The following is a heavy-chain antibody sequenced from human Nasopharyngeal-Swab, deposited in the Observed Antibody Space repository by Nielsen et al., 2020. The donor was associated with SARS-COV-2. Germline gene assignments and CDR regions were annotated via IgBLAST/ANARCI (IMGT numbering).Heavy chain of an antibody. D-gene: IGHD1-1*01. J-gene: IGHJ4*02. Sequence: GESLKISCAASGFTFSSYSMNWVRQAPGKGLEWVSSISSSSSYIYYADSVKGRFTISRDNAKNSLYLQMNSLRAEDTAVYYCARASRGTSTRTFDYWGQGTLVTRLL. CDR2: ISSSSSYI. CDR3: ARASRGTSTRTFDY. V-gene: IGHV3-21*01. CDR1: GFTFSSYS.